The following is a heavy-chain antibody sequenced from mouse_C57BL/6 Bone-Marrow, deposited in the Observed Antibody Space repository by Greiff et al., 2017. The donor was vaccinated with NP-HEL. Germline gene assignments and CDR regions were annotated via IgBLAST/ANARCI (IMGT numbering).Heavy chain of an antibody. CDR3: ARHYGTPFAY. J-gene: IGHJ3*01. D-gene: IGHD1-1*01. Sequence: EVKLQESGPGLVKPSQSLSLTCSVTGYSITSGYYWNWIRQFPGNKLEWMGYISYDGSNNYNPSLKNRISITRDTSKNQFFLKLNSVTTEDTATYYCARHYGTPFAYWGQGTLVTVSA. CDR1: GYSITSGYY. CDR2: ISYDGSN. V-gene: IGHV3-6*01.